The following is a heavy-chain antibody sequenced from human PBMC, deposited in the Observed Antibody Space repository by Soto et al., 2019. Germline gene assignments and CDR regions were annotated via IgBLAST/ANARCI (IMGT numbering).Heavy chain of an antibody. V-gene: IGHV4-31*04. D-gene: IGHD1-26*01. CDR2: IYYSGST. Sequence: QVRLQESGPGLVKPSQTLSLTCTVSGGSISSGGYYWSWIRQHPGKGLEWIGYIYYSGSTYYNPSLKRRVTISVDTSKTQFSLKLSSVTAADTAVYYCAGIYSGSPGGTLRYWGQGTLVTVSS. CDR3: AGIYSGSPGGTLRY. CDR1: GGSISSGGYY. J-gene: IGHJ4*02.